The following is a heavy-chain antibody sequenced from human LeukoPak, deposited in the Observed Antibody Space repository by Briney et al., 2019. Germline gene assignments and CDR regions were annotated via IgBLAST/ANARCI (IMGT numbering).Heavy chain of an antibody. CDR1: GGSFSGYY. V-gene: IGHV4-34*01. Sequence: PSETLSLTCAVYGGSFSGYYWSWIRQPPGKGLEWIGSIYHSGSTYYHPSLKSRGTISVDTSQNQFSLKLSSAHAADTAVYYCARQVAVAGTFYFDYWGQGTLVTVSS. CDR3: ARQVAVAGTFYFDY. CDR2: IYHSGST. J-gene: IGHJ4*02. D-gene: IGHD6-19*01.